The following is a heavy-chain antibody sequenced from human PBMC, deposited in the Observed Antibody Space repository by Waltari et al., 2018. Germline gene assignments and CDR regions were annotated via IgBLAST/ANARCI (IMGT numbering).Heavy chain of an antibody. CDR2: INSDGSST. CDR3: ARGVTLDY. D-gene: IGHD4-4*01. Sequence: SGFSISTSGVGVGWVRQAPGKGLVWVSRINSDGSSTSYADSVKGRFTISRDNAKNTLYLQMNSLRAEDTAVYYCARGVTLDYWGQGTLVSVSS. J-gene: IGHJ4*02. V-gene: IGHV3-74*01. CDR1: GFSISTSG.